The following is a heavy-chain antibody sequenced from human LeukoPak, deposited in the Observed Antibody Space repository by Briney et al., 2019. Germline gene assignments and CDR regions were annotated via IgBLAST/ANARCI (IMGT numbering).Heavy chain of an antibody. CDR2: ISAYNGNT. J-gene: IGHJ2*01. Sequence: ASVKVSCKASGYTFTSYGISWVRQAPGQGLEWMGWISAYNGNTNYAQKLQGRVTMTTDTSTSTAYMELRSLRSDDTAVYYCARARYYYDSSGYGYFDLWGRGTLVTVSS. CDR3: ARARYYYDSSGYGYFDL. V-gene: IGHV1-18*01. CDR1: GYTFTSYG. D-gene: IGHD3-22*01.